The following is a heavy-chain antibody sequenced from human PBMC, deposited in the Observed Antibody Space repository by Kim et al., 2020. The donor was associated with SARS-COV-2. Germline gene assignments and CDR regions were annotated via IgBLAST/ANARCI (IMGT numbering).Heavy chain of an antibody. CDR3: ARDQFRYFDWLFYGMDV. Sequence: SVKVSCKASGGTFSSYAISWVRQAPGQGLEWMGGIIPIFGTANYAQKFQGRVTITADESTSTAYMELSSLRSEDTAVYYCARDQFRYFDWLFYGMDVWGQGTTVTVSS. CDR2: IIPIFGTA. V-gene: IGHV1-69*13. D-gene: IGHD3-9*01. CDR1: GGTFSSYA. J-gene: IGHJ6*02.